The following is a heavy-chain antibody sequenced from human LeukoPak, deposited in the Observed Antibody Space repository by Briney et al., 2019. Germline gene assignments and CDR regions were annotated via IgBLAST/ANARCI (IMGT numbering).Heavy chain of an antibody. CDR3: ARVYPDVDFWSRHYLLDF. D-gene: IGHD3-3*01. Sequence: QPGGSLRLSCAASGFTFRSHGMHWVRQAPGKGLEWVAVIWYAGSNAYYADSVKGRFTISRDNSKNTLYLQMSSLRAEDTAIYYCARVYPDVDFWSRHYLLDFWGQGTLVTVSS. J-gene: IGHJ4*02. V-gene: IGHV3-33*01. CDR2: IWYAGSNA. CDR1: GFTFRSHG.